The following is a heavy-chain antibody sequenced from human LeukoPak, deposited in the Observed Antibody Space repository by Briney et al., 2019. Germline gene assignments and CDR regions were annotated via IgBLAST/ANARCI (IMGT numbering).Heavy chain of an antibody. CDR1: GFPFNHYY. V-gene: IGHV3-23*01. J-gene: IGHJ4*02. CDR2: ISGSGGST. D-gene: IGHD3-22*01. Sequence: GGSLRLSCAASGFPFNHYYMSWIRQAPGKGLEWVSAISGSGGSTYYADSVKGRFTISRDNSKNTLYLQMNSLRAEDTAVYYCANPVMIGGQGTLVTVSS. CDR3: ANPVMI.